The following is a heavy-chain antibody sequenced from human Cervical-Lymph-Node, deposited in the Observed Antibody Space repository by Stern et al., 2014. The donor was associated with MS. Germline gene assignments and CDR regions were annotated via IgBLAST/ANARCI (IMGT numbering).Heavy chain of an antibody. V-gene: IGHV4-31*03. CDR3: ARGRDGYKSHFDY. D-gene: IGHD5-24*01. J-gene: IGHJ4*02. CDR1: GGSISSGGYY. Sequence: VQLVESGPGLVKPSQTLSLTCTVSGGSISSGGYYWSWIRQHPGKGLEWIGNIYYSGSTYYNPSLKSRVTISVDTSKNQFSLKLSSVTAADTAVYYCARGRDGYKSHFDYWGQGTLVTVSS. CDR2: IYYSGST.